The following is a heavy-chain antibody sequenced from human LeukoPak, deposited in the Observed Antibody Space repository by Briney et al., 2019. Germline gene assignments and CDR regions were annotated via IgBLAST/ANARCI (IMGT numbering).Heavy chain of an antibody. D-gene: IGHD3/OR15-3a*01. CDR3: ARDHFGQGPQYFQH. CDR1: GYTFTSYY. J-gene: IGHJ1*01. CDR2: IEPSGGST. V-gene: IGHV1-46*01. Sequence: ASVKVSFKASGYTFTSYYMHWVRQAPGQGREGMGLIEPSGGSTGYAQKFQGRVTMTRDTSTSTVYMELSSLRSEDTAVYYCARDHFGQGPQYFQHWGQGTLVTVSS.